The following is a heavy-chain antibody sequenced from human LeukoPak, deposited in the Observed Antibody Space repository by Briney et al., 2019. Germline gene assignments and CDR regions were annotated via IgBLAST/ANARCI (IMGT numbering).Heavy chain of an antibody. Sequence: SETLSLTCAVYGGSFSGYYWSWIRQPPGKGLEWIGEINHSGSTNYNPSLKSRVTISVETSKNLFSLKLSSVTAADTAVYHCARLTGYMIEDYFDYWGQGTLVTVSS. CDR3: ARLTGYMIEDYFDY. J-gene: IGHJ4*02. CDR2: INHSGST. CDR1: GGSFSGYY. D-gene: IGHD3-22*01. V-gene: IGHV4-34*01.